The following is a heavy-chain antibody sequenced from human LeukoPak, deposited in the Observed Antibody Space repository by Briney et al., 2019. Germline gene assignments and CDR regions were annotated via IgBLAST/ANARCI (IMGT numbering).Heavy chain of an antibody. CDR1: GYSFTSYW. J-gene: IGHJ5*02. CDR3: ARRRYSSGSGVEFDH. Sequence: GEPLQISCKGSGYSFTSYWIVWVRQLPGKGLEWMGIIYPGDSDTRYSPSFQGHVTISADKSISTAYLQWSSLKASDTAMYYCARRRYSSGSGVEFDHWGQGTLVTVSS. D-gene: IGHD6-25*01. CDR2: IYPGDSDT. V-gene: IGHV5-51*01.